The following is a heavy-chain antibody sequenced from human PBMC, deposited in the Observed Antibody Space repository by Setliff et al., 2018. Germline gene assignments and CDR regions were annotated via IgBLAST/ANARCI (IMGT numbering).Heavy chain of an antibody. CDR1: GFTFSTYN. D-gene: IGHD3-3*01. Sequence: PGGSLRLSCAASGFTFSTYNFNWVRQAPGKGLEWISYIDTDARTTYYADSVKGRFTISRDFANNSLFRQMNGLRADDTAVYYCARGSRFYIGYYGNYFFHHMDVWGKGTTVTVSS. V-gene: IGHV3-48*01. CDR3: ARGSRFYIGYYGNYFFHHMDV. CDR2: IDTDARTT. J-gene: IGHJ6*03.